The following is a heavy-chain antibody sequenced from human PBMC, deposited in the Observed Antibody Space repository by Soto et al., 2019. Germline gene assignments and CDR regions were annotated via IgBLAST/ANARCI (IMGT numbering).Heavy chain of an antibody. D-gene: IGHD3-3*01. Sequence: GASVKVSCKASGGTFSSYAISWVRQAPGQGLEWMGGIIPIFGTANYAQKFQGRVTITADESTSTAYMELSSLRSEDTAVYYCASVTIFGVVITGPHYYYYGMDVWGQGTTVTVSS. CDR1: GGTFSSYA. CDR3: ASVTIFGVVITGPHYYYYGMDV. J-gene: IGHJ6*02. V-gene: IGHV1-69*13. CDR2: IIPIFGTA.